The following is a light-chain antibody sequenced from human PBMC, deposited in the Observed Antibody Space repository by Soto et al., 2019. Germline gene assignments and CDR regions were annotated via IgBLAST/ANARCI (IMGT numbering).Light chain of an antibody. J-gene: IGLJ3*02. CDR3: ASWHDSLNGWV. CDR1: RSNIGSNY. V-gene: IGLV1-47*01. CDR2: RSN. Sequence: QAVLTQSPSASGTPGQRVTISCSGSRSNIGSNYVYWYQQLPGTAPKLLIYRSNERPSGVPDRFSGSKSGTSASLAISGLRSEDEADYYCASWHDSLNGWVFGGGTKLTVL.